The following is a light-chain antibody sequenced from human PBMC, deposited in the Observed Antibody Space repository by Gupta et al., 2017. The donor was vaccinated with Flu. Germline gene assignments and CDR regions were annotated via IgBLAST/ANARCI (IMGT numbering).Light chain of an antibody. Sequence: PSSLSASVGDRVSITFLASQSISSHLHWSQQKPGIVPKLPIYTTSSLQSGVPSRFSGSGSATAFTLTISSLQPEDFATYYFQQSYSSPQTFGQRTKLEIK. J-gene: IGKJ2*01. CDR3: QQSYSSPQT. CDR2: TTS. V-gene: IGKV1-39*01. CDR1: QSISSH.